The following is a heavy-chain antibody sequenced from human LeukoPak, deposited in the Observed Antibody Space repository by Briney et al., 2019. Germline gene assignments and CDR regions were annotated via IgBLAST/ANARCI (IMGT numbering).Heavy chain of an antibody. V-gene: IGHV1-24*01. CDR3: ATPSRTPLNYYDSSGYYLNFHY. Sequence: ASGKVSCTVSGYTLTELSMHWVRQAPGKGLEWMGGFDPEDGETIYAQKFQGRVTMTEDTSTDTAYMELSSLRSEDTAVYYCATPSRTPLNYYDSSGYYLNFHYWGQGTLVTVSS. D-gene: IGHD3-22*01. CDR1: GYTLTELS. J-gene: IGHJ4*02. CDR2: FDPEDGET.